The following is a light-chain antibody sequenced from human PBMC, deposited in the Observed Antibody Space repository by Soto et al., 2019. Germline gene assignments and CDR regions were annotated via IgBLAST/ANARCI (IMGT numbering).Light chain of an antibody. CDR1: QSVSSY. CDR2: DAS. V-gene: IGKV3-11*01. J-gene: IGKJ4*01. Sequence: EIVLTQSPATLSLSPGERATLSCRASQSVSSYLAWYQHKPGQAPRLLIYDASSRATGIPARFSGSGSGTDFTPPNSSLEPEDFAFYYCQQRKNGPLTSAGGTKVEI. CDR3: QQRKNGPLT.